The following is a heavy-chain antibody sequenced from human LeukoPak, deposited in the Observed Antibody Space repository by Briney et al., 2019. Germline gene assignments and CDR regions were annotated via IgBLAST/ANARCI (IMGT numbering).Heavy chain of an antibody. Sequence: SETLSLTCTVSSGSMRSDYWSWIRQPPGKGLEWIGYIYHSGSTKYNPSLKSRVTMSVDTSKNQFSLKLSSVTAADTAVYYCARSLAGVGKYNWFDPWGQGTLVTVSS. CDR3: ARSLAGVGKYNWFDP. V-gene: IGHV4-59*01. CDR1: SGSMRSDY. CDR2: IYHSGST. D-gene: IGHD1-26*01. J-gene: IGHJ5*02.